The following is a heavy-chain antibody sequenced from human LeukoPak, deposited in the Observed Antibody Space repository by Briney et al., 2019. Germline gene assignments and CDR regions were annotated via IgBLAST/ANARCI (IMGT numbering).Heavy chain of an antibody. CDR3: ASDSGYYYVNAFDI. J-gene: IGHJ3*02. Sequence: PSETLSLTCTVSGGSISSGGYYWSWIRQHPGKGLEWIGYIYYSGSTYYNPSLKSRVTISVDTSKNQFSLKLSSVTAADTAVYYCASDSGYYYVNAFDIWGQGTMVTVSS. V-gene: IGHV4-31*03. D-gene: IGHD3-22*01. CDR1: GGSISSGGYY. CDR2: IYYSGST.